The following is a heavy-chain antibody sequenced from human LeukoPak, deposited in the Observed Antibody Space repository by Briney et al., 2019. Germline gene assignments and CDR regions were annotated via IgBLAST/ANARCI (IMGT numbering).Heavy chain of an antibody. CDR2: ISGSGGST. CDR1: GFTFSSYA. J-gene: IGHJ4*02. V-gene: IGHV3-23*01. D-gene: IGHD4-23*01. CDR3: AKDQWTTVVRDLDY. Sequence: GGSLRLSCAASGFTFSSYAIGWVRQAPGKGLEWVSAISGSGGSTYYADSVKGRFTISRDKSKNTLYLQMNSLRAEDTAVYYCAKDQWTTVVRDLDYWGQGTLVTVSS.